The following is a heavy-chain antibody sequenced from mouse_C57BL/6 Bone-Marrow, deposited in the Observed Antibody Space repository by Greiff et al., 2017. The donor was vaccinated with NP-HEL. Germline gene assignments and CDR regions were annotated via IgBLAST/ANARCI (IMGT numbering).Heavy chain of an antibody. CDR1: GYTFTSYW. J-gene: IGHJ1*03. CDR3: VMITTRPHWYFDV. CDR2: IYPSDSET. D-gene: IGHD2-4*01. Sequence: QVQLKQPGAELVRPGSSVKLSCKASGYTFTSYWMDWVKQRPGQGLEWIGNIYPSDSETHYNQKFKDKATLTVDKSSSTAYMQLSSLTSEDSAVYYCVMITTRPHWYFDVWGTGTTVTVSS. V-gene: IGHV1-61*01.